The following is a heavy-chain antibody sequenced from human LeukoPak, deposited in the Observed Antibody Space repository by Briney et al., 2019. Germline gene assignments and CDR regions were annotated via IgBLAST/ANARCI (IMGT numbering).Heavy chain of an antibody. CDR2: IYYSGST. CDR3: ASGSYSFYYFDY. Sequence: SETLSLTCTVSGGSISTYYWSWIRQPPGKGLEWIGYIYYSGSTIYNPSLKSRVTISLDTSKNQFSLKLSSVTAADTAVYYCASGSYSFYYFDYWGQGTLVTVSS. D-gene: IGHD1-26*01. V-gene: IGHV4-59*01. J-gene: IGHJ4*02. CDR1: GGSISTYY.